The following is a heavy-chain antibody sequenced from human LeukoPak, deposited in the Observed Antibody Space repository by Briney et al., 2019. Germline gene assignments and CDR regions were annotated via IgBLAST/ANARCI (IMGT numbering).Heavy chain of an antibody. J-gene: IGHJ3*02. D-gene: IGHD3-22*01. V-gene: IGHV4-34*01. CDR2: INNSGST. CDR1: GGSFSGYY. CDR3: ASRRVVVVIPPYDAFDI. Sequence: SETLSLTCAVSGGSFSGYYWSWIRQPQGKGLEWIGVINNSGSTSYNPSLKSRVTISVDTSKNQFSLKLSSVTAADTAVYYCASRRVVVVIPPYDAFDIWGQGTMVTVSS.